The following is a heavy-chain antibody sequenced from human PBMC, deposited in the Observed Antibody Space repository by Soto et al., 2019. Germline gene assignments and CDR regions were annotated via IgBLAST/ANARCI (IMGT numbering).Heavy chain of an antibody. V-gene: IGHV3-23*01. CDR3: AKVRGIAVAGTGLFDY. CDR1: GFTFSSYA. D-gene: IGHD6-19*01. Sequence: GGSLRLSCAASGFTFSSYAMSWVRQAPGKGLEWVSAISVSGGSTYYADSVKGRFTISRDNSKNTLYLQMNSLRAEDTAVYYCAKVRGIAVAGTGLFDYWGQGTLVTVSS. CDR2: ISVSGGST. J-gene: IGHJ4*02.